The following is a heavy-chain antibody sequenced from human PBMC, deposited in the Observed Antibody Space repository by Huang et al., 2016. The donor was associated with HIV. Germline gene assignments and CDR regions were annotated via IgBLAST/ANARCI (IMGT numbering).Heavy chain of an antibody. CDR1: GGSISSSSYS. Sequence: QLQLQESGPGLVKPSETLSLTCTVSGGSISSSSYSWGWIRQPPGKGLGGIGSIYYSGKTYHNPSLKSRVTISVDTAKNQFSLRRSSVTASDTAVYYCARHDIYCSDGSCSGFDYWGQGSLVTVSS. D-gene: IGHD2-15*01. V-gene: IGHV4-39*01. CDR2: IYYSGKT. J-gene: IGHJ4*02. CDR3: ARHDIYCSDGSCSGFDY.